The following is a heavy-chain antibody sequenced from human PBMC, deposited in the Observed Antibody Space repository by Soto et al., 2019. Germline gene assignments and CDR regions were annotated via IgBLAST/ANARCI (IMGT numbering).Heavy chain of an antibody. CDR1: GGSMSSSSYY. CDR2: IYYSGST. D-gene: IGHD3-10*01. CDR3: ARHQGVNAFDI. V-gene: IGHV4-39*01. Sequence: SETLSLTCTVSGGSMSSSSYYWGWIRQPPGKGLEWIGNIYYSGSTYYNPSLKSRVTISVDTSKNQFSLKLSSVTAADTAVYYCARHQGVNAFDIWGQGTMVTVSS. J-gene: IGHJ3*02.